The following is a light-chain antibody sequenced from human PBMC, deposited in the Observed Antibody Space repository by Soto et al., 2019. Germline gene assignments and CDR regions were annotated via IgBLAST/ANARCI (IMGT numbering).Light chain of an antibody. CDR1: QSLLHSNGDTY. J-gene: IGKJ3*01. CDR2: LGY. CDR3: MQTLQASNT. Sequence: DIVLTQSPLSLPVTPGEPASISCRSSQSLLHSNGDTYLDWYLQKPGQSPQLLVYLGYKRASGVPDRFSGSGSGAYFTLKISRVEAEDVGVYYCMQTLQASNTFGSWTNVDIE. V-gene: IGKV2-28*01.